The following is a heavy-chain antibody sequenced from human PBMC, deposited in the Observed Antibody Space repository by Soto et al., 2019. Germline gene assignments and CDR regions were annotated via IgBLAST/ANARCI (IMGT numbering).Heavy chain of an antibody. D-gene: IGHD2-15*01. CDR2: IYKSTTT. Sequence: SETLSLTCSVSGDSISTVDYFWAWIRQPPGQALEYIGYIYKSTTTYYNPSFEGRVAISLDTSKSQFSLTVTSVTAADTAVYFCARGRYCLTGRCFPNWFDSWGQGTLVTVSS. CDR1: GDSISTVDYF. J-gene: IGHJ5*01. V-gene: IGHV4-30-4*01. CDR3: ARGRYCLTGRCFPNWFDS.